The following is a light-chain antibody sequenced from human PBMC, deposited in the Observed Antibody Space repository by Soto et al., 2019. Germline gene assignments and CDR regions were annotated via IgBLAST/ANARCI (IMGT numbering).Light chain of an antibody. CDR2: DVT. CDR3: SSYTSRSTLI. CDR1: SSDVGGYNY. Sequence: QSALTQPASVSGSPGQSITISCTGTSSDVGGYNYVSWHQQHPGKAPKLMIYDVTNRPSGVSDRFSGSKSGNTASLTISGLQAEVEADYYCSSYTSRSTLIFGTGTKLTVL. J-gene: IGLJ1*01. V-gene: IGLV2-14*01.